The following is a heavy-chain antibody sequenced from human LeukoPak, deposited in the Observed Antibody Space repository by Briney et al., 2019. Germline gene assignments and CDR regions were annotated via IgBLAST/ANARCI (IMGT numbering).Heavy chain of an antibody. CDR1: GFSLSNARMG. CDR3: ARTSTSGVTMIDLWMDV. J-gene: IGHJ6*02. D-gene: IGHD3-22*01. CDR2: IFSNDEK. Sequence: ESGPTLVNPTETLTLTCTVSGFSLSNARMGVSLIRQPPGKALEWLAHIFSNDEKSYSTSLKSRLTISKDTSKSQVVLTMTNMDPVDTATYYCARTSTSGVTMIDLWMDVWGQGTTVTVSS. V-gene: IGHV2-26*01.